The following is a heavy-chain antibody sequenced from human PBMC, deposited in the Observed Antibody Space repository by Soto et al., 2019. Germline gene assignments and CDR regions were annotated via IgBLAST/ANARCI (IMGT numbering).Heavy chain of an antibody. V-gene: IGHV4-39*01. CDR2: IYYSGST. J-gene: IGHJ4*02. D-gene: IGHD1-26*01. CDR1: GGSISSSSYY. CDR3: ARHGGSYGSSFDY. Sequence: SETLSLTCTVSGGSISSSSYYWGWIRQPPGKGLEWIGSIYYSGSTYYNPSLKSRVTISVDTSKNQFSLKLSSVTAADTAVYYCARHGGSYGSSFDYCGQGPLVTVSS.